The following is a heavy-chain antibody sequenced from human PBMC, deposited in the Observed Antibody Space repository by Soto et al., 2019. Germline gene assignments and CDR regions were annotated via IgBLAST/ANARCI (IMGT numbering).Heavy chain of an antibody. Sequence: QVQLQESGPGLVKPSQTLSLTCTVSGGSISSGGYYWGWIRQHPGKGLEWIGYIYYSGSTYYNPSLKSRVTISVDTSKNQFSLKLSSVTAADTAVYYCARDQGGLSSSYYFDYWGQGTLVTVSS. D-gene: IGHD6-6*01. CDR3: ARDQGGLSSSYYFDY. V-gene: IGHV4-31*03. J-gene: IGHJ4*02. CDR2: IYYSGST. CDR1: GGSISSGGYY.